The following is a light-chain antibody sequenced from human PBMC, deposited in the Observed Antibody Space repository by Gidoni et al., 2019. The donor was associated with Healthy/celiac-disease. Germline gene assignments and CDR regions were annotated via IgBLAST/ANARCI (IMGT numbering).Light chain of an antibody. CDR2: DDD. CDR3: QVWILTTYQMM. CDR1: NIGSKS. Sequence: SYVLTQPPSVSVAPGQTAIITCGGNNIGSKSGHWYPQKPGQAPVLVVYDDDDRPSEIPARFSGSNSGNTATLTISRVEVGDEADYYCQVWILTTYQMMFGGGTRLTVL. V-gene: IGLV3-21*02. J-gene: IGLJ3*02.